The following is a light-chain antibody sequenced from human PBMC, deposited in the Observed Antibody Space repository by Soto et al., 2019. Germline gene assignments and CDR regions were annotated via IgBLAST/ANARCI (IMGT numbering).Light chain of an antibody. J-gene: IGLJ1*01. CDR2: DVS. Sequence: QPALTQPRSVSGSPGQSVTISCTGTSSDVGGYNYVSWYQQHPGKAPKLMIYDVSKRPSGVPDRFSGSKSGNMASLTISGLQAEDEADYYCCSYAGSYTYVFGTGTKV. CDR3: CSYAGSYTYV. V-gene: IGLV2-11*01. CDR1: SSDVGGYNY.